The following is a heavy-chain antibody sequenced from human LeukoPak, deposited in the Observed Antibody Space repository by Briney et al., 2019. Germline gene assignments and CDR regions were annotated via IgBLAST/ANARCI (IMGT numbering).Heavy chain of an antibody. V-gene: IGHV1-24*01. CDR2: FDPEDGET. D-gene: IGHD1-1*01. CDR1: GYTLTELS. Sequence: ASVTVSCTVSGYTLTELSMNWVRQAPGNGLEWMGGFDPEDGETIYAQKFQGRVTMTEDTSTDTAYMELSSLRSEDTAVYYCATGDLGTTGTTSNYYYGMDVWGQGTTVTVSS. J-gene: IGHJ6*02. CDR3: ATGDLGTTGTTSNYYYGMDV.